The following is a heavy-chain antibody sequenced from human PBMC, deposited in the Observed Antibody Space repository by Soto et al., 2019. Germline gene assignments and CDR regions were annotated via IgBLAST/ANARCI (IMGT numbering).Heavy chain of an antibody. CDR2: IWYDGSKK. Sequence: QVDLVESGGGVVQPGESLRLSCATSGFTFSEDAMHWVRQAPGKGLEWVAVIWYDGSKKHYADSVKGRFTISRDNSKNTLFLQMNSLTAEDTAVYWCVREGRHTAMFSGFDDWGQGTRVTASS. CDR3: VREGRHTAMFSGFDD. D-gene: IGHD5-18*01. V-gene: IGHV3-33*01. CDR1: GFTFSEDA. J-gene: IGHJ4*02.